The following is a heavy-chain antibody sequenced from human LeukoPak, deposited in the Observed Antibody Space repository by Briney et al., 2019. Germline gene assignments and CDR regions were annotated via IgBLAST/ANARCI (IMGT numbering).Heavy chain of an antibody. CDR1: GYTFSSYW. CDR3: ARQNDFRLDY. J-gene: IGHJ4*02. D-gene: IGHD3-3*01. CDR2: IYPGDSDT. Sequence: GESLRISCKGSGYTFSSYWIGWVRQMPGKVLEWMGIIYPGDSDTRYSPSLQGHVTISVATSIGTAYLQWSSLKSSDTAIYYCARQNDFRLDYWGQGTLVTVSS. V-gene: IGHV5-51*01.